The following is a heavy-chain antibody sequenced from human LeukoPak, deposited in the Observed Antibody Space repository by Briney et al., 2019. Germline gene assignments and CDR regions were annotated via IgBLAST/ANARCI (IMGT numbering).Heavy chain of an antibody. J-gene: IGHJ4*02. Sequence: GGSLRLSCAASGFTFSSYGMHWVRQAPGKGLEWVANIKEDGSDKNYVESLKGRFTISRDNAKNSLYLQMDSLRAEDTAVYYCARDAGYGYDRFDYWGQGTQVTVSS. CDR1: GFTFSSYG. V-gene: IGHV3-7*01. CDR2: IKEDGSDK. CDR3: ARDAGYGYDRFDY. D-gene: IGHD5-18*01.